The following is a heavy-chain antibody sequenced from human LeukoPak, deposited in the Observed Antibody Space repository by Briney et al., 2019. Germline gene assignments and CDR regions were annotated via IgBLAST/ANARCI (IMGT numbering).Heavy chain of an antibody. J-gene: IGHJ4*02. D-gene: IGHD2-2*01. V-gene: IGHV1-18*01. CDR3: ARGYCSSTSCYPRGY. CDR1: GYTFTSYG. Sequence: GASVKVSCKASGYTFTSYGISWVRQAPGQGLEWKGWISAYNGNTNYAQKLQGRVTMTTDTSTSTAYMELRSLRSDDTAVYYCARGYCSSTSCYPRGYWGQGTLVTVSS. CDR2: ISAYNGNT.